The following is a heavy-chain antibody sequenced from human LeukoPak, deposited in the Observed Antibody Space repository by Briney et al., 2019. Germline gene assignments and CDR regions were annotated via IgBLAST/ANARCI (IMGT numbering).Heavy chain of an antibody. CDR3: ARDRRITFGGVIVV. J-gene: IGHJ4*02. CDR1: GFTVSSNY. V-gene: IGHV3-53*01. D-gene: IGHD3-16*02. Sequence: GGSLRLSCAASGFTVSSNYMSWVRQAPGKGLEWVSVIYSGGSTYYADSVEGRFTISRDNSKNTLYLQMNSLRAEDTAVYYCARDRRITFGGVIVVWGQGTLVTVSS. CDR2: IYSGGST.